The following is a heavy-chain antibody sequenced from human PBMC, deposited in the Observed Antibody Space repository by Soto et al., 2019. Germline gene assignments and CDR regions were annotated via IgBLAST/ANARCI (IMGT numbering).Heavy chain of an antibody. CDR2: IYNDGTYA. CDR3: TRGPRATSAGTSAH. V-gene: IGHV3-74*01. D-gene: IGHD6-13*01. J-gene: IGHJ4*02. Sequence: AGSLRLSCAGSGVTFNMYGMHWVRHVPGKGPVWVARIYNDGTYADYADSVKGRFTISRDNAKETLYLQMNDLRAEDSALYHCTRGPRATSAGTSAHWGQGTLVTVS. CDR1: GVTFNMYG.